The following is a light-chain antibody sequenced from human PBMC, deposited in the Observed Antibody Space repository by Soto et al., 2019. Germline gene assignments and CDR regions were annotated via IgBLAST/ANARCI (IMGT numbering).Light chain of an antibody. V-gene: IGKV3-11*01. J-gene: IGKJ1*01. Sequence: EIVLTQSPATLSLSPGERATLSCRASQSVSSYLAWYQQKPGQAPRLLIYDASNRATGIPARFSGSGSGTDFTLTISSLEPEDSAVYCCQQYGSSPRTFGQGTKVDNK. CDR1: QSVSSY. CDR2: DAS. CDR3: QQYGSSPRT.